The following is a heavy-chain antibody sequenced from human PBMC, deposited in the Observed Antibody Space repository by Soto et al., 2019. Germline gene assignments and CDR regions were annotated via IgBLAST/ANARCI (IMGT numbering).Heavy chain of an antibody. CDR3: AKDWAWGV. J-gene: IGHJ6*02. CDR1: GFTFTRYS. V-gene: IGHV3-30*18. D-gene: IGHD3-16*01. Sequence: GGSLRLSCAASGFTFTRYSMNWVRQAPGKGLEWVAVISYDGSNKYYADSVKGRFTISRDNSKNTLYLQMNSLRAEDTAVYYCAKDWAWGVWGQGTTVTVSS. CDR2: ISYDGSNK.